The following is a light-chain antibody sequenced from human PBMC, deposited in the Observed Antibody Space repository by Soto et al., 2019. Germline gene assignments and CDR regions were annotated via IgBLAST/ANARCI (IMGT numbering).Light chain of an antibody. CDR2: SNN. V-gene: IGLV1-44*01. CDR1: SSNIGSNT. CDR3: AAWDDSLNGP. J-gene: IGLJ1*01. Sequence: QSVLTQPPSASGTPGQRVTISCSGSSSNIGSNTVNWYQQLPGTAPKLLIYSNNQRPSGVPDRFSGSKSGTSASLAISGLQSEDEADYYCAAWDDSLNGPFGTGTKLTV.